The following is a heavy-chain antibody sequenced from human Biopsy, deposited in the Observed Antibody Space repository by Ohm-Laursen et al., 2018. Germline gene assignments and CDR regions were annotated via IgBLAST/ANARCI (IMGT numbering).Heavy chain of an antibody. CDR3: ARDIMNRIAGLVARSDVFDV. Sequence: ASVKGSCKGSGYAVNDYFLHWLRQAPGQGPEWMGWISPNSGGTNYAQKFQGRVTMTTDTSTSTVYLELRRLISDDTAVYYCARDIMNRIAGLVARSDVFDVWGQGTLVTVSS. D-gene: IGHD3-16*01. V-gene: IGHV1-2*02. CDR1: GYAVNDYF. CDR2: ISPNSGGT. J-gene: IGHJ3*01.